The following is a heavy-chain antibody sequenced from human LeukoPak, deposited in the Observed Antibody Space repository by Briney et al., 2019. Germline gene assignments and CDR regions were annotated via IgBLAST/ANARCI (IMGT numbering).Heavy chain of an antibody. D-gene: IGHD2-21*01. J-gene: IGHJ6*02. Sequence: VASVKVSCKASGYTFTGYYMHWVRQAPGQGLEWMGWISAYNGNTNYAQKLQGRVTMTTDTSTSTAYMELRSLRSDDTAVYYCARDVVGIGMDVWGQGTTVTVSS. CDR3: ARDVVGIGMDV. CDR2: ISAYNGNT. CDR1: GYTFTGYY. V-gene: IGHV1-18*04.